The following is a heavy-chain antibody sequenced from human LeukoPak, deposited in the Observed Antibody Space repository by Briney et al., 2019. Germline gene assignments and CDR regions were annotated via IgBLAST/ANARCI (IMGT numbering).Heavy chain of an antibody. Sequence: ASVKVSCKASGYTFTGYYMHWVRRAPGQGLEWMGWINPNSGGTNYAQKFQGRVTMTRDTSISTAYMELSRLRSDDTAVYYCARDPTPGLDAFDIWGQGTMVTVSS. J-gene: IGHJ3*02. CDR2: INPNSGGT. CDR3: ARDPTPGLDAFDI. CDR1: GYTFTGYY. V-gene: IGHV1-2*02. D-gene: IGHD3-10*01.